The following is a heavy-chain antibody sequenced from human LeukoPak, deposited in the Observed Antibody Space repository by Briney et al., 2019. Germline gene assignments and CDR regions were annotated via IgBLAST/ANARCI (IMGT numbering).Heavy chain of an antibody. J-gene: IGHJ6*02. CDR1: GYTFTGYY. CDR2: INPNSGGT. V-gene: IGHV1-2*02. Sequence: VASVKVSCKASGYTFTGYYMHWVRQAPGQGLEWMGWINPNSGGTNYAQKFQGRVTMTRDTSISTAYMELSRLRSDDTAVYYCARERAPYCSGGSCYFPYYGMDVWGQGTTVTVS. D-gene: IGHD2-15*01. CDR3: ARERAPYCSGGSCYFPYYGMDV.